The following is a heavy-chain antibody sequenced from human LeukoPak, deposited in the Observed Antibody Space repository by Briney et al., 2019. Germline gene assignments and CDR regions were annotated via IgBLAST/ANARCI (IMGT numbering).Heavy chain of an antibody. J-gene: IGHJ4*02. CDR2: IDGSRRT. CDR3: AKDLGFYYGSPGYFDD. CDR1: GFPFSSYA. Sequence: GGSLRLSCAASGFPFSSYALSWVRLAPGKGLEWVAAIDGSRRTNYADSVKGRFTISRDNSKNTLHLQMNSLRAEDTAVYYCAKDLGFYYGSPGYFDDWGQGTLVTVSS. D-gene: IGHD3-10*01. V-gene: IGHV3-23*01.